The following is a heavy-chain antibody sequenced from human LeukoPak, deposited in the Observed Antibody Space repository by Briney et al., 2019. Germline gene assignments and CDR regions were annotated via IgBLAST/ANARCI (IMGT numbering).Heavy chain of an antibody. Sequence: SQTLSLTCTVSGGSISSGSYYWSWIRQPAGKGLEWIGRIYTSGSTNYNPSLKSRVTISVDTSKNQFSLKLSSVTAADTAVYYCARATEGHDFWSGYYNYFDYWGQGTLVTVSS. D-gene: IGHD3-3*01. CDR2: IYTSGST. V-gene: IGHV4-61*02. CDR3: ARATEGHDFWSGYYNYFDY. CDR1: GGSISSGSYY. J-gene: IGHJ4*02.